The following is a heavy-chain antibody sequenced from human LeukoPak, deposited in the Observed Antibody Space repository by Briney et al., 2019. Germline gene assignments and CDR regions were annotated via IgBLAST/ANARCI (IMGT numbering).Heavy chain of an antibody. CDR1: GGSFSGYY. CDR3: ARAQYSSSCDL. D-gene: IGHD6-13*01. CDR2: INHSGST. V-gene: IGHV4-34*01. Sequence: SETLSLTCAVYGGSFSGYYWSWIRQPPGKGLEWIGEINHSGSTNYNPSLKSRVTISVDTSKNQFSLKLSSVTAADTAVYYCARAQYSSSCDLWGQGTLDTVSS. J-gene: IGHJ5*02.